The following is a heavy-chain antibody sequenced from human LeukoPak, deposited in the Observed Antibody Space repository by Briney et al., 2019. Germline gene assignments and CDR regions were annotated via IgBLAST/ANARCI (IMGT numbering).Heavy chain of an antibody. Sequence: PSETLSLTCTVSGVSISSGSYYWSWIRQPAGKGLEWIGRIYTSGSTNYNPSLKSRVTISVDTSKNQFSLKLSSVTAADTAVYYCARAPLLNPGVLGYFDYWGQGTLVTVSS. D-gene: IGHD2-8*01. V-gene: IGHV4-61*02. CDR1: GVSISSGSYY. CDR2: IYTSGST. J-gene: IGHJ4*02. CDR3: ARAPLLNPGVLGYFDY.